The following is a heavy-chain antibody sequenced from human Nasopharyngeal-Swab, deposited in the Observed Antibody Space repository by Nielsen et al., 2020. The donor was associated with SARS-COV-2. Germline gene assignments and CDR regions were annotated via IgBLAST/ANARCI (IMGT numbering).Heavy chain of an antibody. J-gene: IGHJ4*02. CDR3: AREKLDFWSGYLDY. Sequence: WIRQPPGKGLEWVSAISGSGGSTYYADSVKGRFTISRDNSKNTPYLQMNSLRAEDTAVYYCAREKLDFWSGYLDYWGQGTLVTVSS. V-gene: IGHV3-23*01. D-gene: IGHD3-3*01. CDR2: ISGSGGST.